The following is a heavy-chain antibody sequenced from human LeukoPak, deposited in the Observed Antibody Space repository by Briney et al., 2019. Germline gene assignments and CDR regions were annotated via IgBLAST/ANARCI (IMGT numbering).Heavy chain of an antibody. CDR1: GGTFSSYA. Sequence: ASVRVSYKASGGTFSSYAISWVRQAPGQGLEWMGGIIPIFGTANYAQKFQGRVTITTDESTSTAYMELSSLRSEDTAVYYCARESTYYYDSSGYSSWGQGTLVTVSS. CDR3: ARESTYYYDSSGYSS. D-gene: IGHD3-22*01. V-gene: IGHV1-69*05. CDR2: IIPIFGTA. J-gene: IGHJ5*02.